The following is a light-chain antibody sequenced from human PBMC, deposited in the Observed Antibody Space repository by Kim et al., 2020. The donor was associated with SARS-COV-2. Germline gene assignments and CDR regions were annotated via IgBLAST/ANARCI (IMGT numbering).Light chain of an antibody. Sequence: GQSITISCTVTNNDVGGYKYVSWYQQHPGKAPKLMIYDVSKRPSGVSSRFSGSKSGNTASLTISGLQAEDEADYYCSSYTSSYTLLFGGGTQLTVL. CDR3: SSYTSSYTLL. J-gene: IGLJ2*01. V-gene: IGLV2-14*04. CDR1: NNDVGGYKY. CDR2: DVS.